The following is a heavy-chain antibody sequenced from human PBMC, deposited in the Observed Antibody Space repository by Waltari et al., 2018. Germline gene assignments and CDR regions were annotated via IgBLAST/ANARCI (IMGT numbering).Heavy chain of an antibody. V-gene: IGHV4-4*07. CDR2: FYTRGST. CDR3: ARETYGIDV. J-gene: IGHJ6*02. Sequence: QVQLQESGPGLVKPSETLSLTCTVAGVSINSYYWSWIRQPAGKGLEWIGRFYTRGSTNYNPSLKSRVTMSVDTSKKQFSLKLSSVTAADTAIYYCARETYGIDVWGQGTTVTVSS. CDR1: GVSINSYY.